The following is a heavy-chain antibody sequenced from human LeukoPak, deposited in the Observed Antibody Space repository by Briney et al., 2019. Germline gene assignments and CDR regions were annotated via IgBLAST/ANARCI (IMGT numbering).Heavy chain of an antibody. CDR2: IREDGSET. CDR1: GFSFSNYW. J-gene: IGHJ3*02. D-gene: IGHD3-9*01. Sequence: GGSLRLSCAASGFSFSNYWMSWVRQAPGKGLEWVANIREDGSETYYVDSVKGRFTISRDNAKTSLYLQMNSLRAEDTAVYYCASGSYYDILTGYYEGGGDAFDIWGQGTMVTVSS. V-gene: IGHV3-7*01. CDR3: ASGSYYDILTGYYEGGGDAFDI.